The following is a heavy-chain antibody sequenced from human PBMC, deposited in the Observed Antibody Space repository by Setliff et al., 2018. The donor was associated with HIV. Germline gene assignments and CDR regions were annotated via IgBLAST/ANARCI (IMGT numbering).Heavy chain of an antibody. CDR2: IYSGGST. CDR1: GLTVSSNY. Sequence: GSLRLSCAASGLTVSSNYMSWVRQAPGKGLEWVSVIYSGGSTYYADSVKGRFTISRDNSKNTLFLQMNSLRAEDTAVYYCARDRYSGSSTDYWGQGTLVTVSS. V-gene: IGHV3-53*01. CDR3: ARDRYSGSSTDY. J-gene: IGHJ4*02. D-gene: IGHD1-26*01.